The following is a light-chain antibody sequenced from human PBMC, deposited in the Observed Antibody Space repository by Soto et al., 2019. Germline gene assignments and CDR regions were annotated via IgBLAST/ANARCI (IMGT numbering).Light chain of an antibody. V-gene: IGKV3-15*01. CDR1: QSVATN. Sequence: EKVMTQSPATLSVSPGERVTLSCRASQSVATNLAWYQQKPGQAPRLLISGAYIRATGIPDRFIGSGSGTEFTLTITSLQSEDIAVYYCQHYNDLPLTFGQGTKVEIK. CDR3: QHYNDLPLT. CDR2: GAY. J-gene: IGKJ1*01.